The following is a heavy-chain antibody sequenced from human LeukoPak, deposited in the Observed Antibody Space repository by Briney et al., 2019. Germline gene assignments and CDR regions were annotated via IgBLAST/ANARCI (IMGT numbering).Heavy chain of an antibody. V-gene: IGHV3-74*01. Sequence: GGSLRLSCAASGFTFSDFWMHWVRQAPGKGLVWVSRINSGGTVTNYADSVKGRLTISRDNAKNTLYLQMNSLRAEDTAVYYCARGGDSGSYYYPDDAFDIWGQGTMVTVSS. D-gene: IGHD1-26*01. CDR1: GFTFSDFW. CDR2: INSGGTVT. J-gene: IGHJ3*02. CDR3: ARGGDSGSYYYPDDAFDI.